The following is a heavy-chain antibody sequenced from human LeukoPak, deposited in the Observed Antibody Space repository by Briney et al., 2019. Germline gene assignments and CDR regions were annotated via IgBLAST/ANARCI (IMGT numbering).Heavy chain of an antibody. V-gene: IGHV4-59*01. CDR3: ARGGNCSGGSCYSDRGWFDP. Sequence: SETLSLTCTVSGGSISSYYWSWIRQPPGKGLEWIGSIYYSGSTYYNLSLKSRVTISVDTSKNQFSLKLSSVTAADTAVYYCARGGNCSGGSCYSDRGWFDPWGQGTLVTVSS. CDR1: GGSISSYY. D-gene: IGHD2-15*01. CDR2: IYYSGST. J-gene: IGHJ5*02.